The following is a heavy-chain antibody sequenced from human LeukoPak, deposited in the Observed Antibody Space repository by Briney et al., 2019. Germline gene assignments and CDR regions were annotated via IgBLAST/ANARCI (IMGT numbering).Heavy chain of an antibody. J-gene: IGHJ4*02. V-gene: IGHV1-8*01. CDR2: MNLNSGNT. CDR1: GYTFTSYD. Sequence: ASVKVSCEASGYTFTSYDINWVRQATGQGLEWMGWMNLNSGNTGYAQKFQGRVTMTRNTSISTAYMELSSLRSEDTAVYYCARGHSSSPLQYDYWGQGTLVTVSS. CDR3: ARGHSSSPLQYDY. D-gene: IGHD6-6*01.